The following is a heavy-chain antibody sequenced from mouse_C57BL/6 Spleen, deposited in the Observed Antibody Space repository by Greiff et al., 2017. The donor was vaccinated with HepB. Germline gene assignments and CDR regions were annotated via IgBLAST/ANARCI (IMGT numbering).Heavy chain of an antibody. D-gene: IGHD2-3*01. CDR3: ARRSWLLYAMDY. V-gene: IGHV5-17*01. J-gene: IGHJ4*01. Sequence: EVKLMESGGGLVKPGGSLKLSCAASGFTFSDYGMHWVRQAPEKGLEWVAYISSGSSTIYYADTVKGRFTISRDNAENTLFLQMTSLRSEDTALYYCARRSWLLYAMDYWGQGTSVTVSS. CDR2: ISSGSSTI. CDR1: GFTFSDYG.